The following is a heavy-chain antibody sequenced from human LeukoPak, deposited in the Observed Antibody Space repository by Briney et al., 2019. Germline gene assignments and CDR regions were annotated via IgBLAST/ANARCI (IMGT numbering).Heavy chain of an antibody. V-gene: IGHV3-11*06. CDR2: ISSSSSYT. CDR1: GFTFSDYY. D-gene: IGHD5-18*01. CDR3: ARLRGHSGENPAL. Sequence: GGSLRLSCAASGFTFSDYYMSWVRQAPGKGLGWGSYISSSSSYTNYADSVKGRFTISRDNANNSQYLQMNSLKADNTAVYYCARLRGHSGENPALWGQQTPVTAAS. J-gene: IGHJ4*02.